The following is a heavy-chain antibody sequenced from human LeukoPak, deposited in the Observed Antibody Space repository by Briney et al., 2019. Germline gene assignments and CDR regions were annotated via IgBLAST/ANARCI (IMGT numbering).Heavy chain of an antibody. CDR2: IIPILGIA. D-gene: IGHD5-12*01. V-gene: IGHV1-69*04. CDR3: ARHKVAYFDL. CDR1: GGTFSSYA. Sequence: GASVRVSCKASGGTFSSYAISWVRQAPGQGLEWMGRIIPILGIANYAQKFQGRVTISRDTSISTAYMELSSLRSEDTAVYYCARHKVAYFDLWGRGTLVTASS. J-gene: IGHJ2*01.